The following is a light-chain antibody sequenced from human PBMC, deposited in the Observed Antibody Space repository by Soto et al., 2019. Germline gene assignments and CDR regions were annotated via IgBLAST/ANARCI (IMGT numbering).Light chain of an antibody. CDR1: QSVSSSY. CDR3: QQYGSSSWT. CDR2: GTS. J-gene: IGKJ1*01. Sequence: ENVLTQSPGTLSLSPGERATLSCRASQSVSSSYLAWYQQKPGQAPRLLIYGTSSRATAIPHRFSGSGAGTDFTLTISRLEPEDFAVYYCQQYGSSSWTFGQGTKVEIK. V-gene: IGKV3-20*01.